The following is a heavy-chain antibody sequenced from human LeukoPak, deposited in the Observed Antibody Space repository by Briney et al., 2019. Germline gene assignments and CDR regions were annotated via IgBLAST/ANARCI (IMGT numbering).Heavy chain of an antibody. Sequence: TGGSLRLSCAASGFTFSDYCMSWIRQAPGKGLEWVSYISSSGSTIYYADSVKGRFTISRDNSKNTLSLQMNSLRAEDTAVYYCAKAGQGDYYYYYHMDVWGKGTTVTISS. CDR1: GFTFSDYC. D-gene: IGHD2-21*02. CDR2: ISSSGSTI. V-gene: IGHV3-11*01. CDR3: AKAGQGDYYYYYHMDV. J-gene: IGHJ6*03.